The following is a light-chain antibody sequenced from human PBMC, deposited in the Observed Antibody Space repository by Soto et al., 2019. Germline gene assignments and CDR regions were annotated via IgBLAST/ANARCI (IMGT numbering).Light chain of an antibody. V-gene: IGKV3-11*01. CDR2: DAF. CDR3: QHRAHWQLT. Sequence: EIVLTQSPATLSLSPGDRATLSCRASQSVTTYLAWYQQKPGQPPRLLIYDAFYRATGIPDRFSGSGSGTDFTLTISSLEPEDFAVYYCQHRAHWQLTIGGGTKVEVK. J-gene: IGKJ4*01. CDR1: QSVTTY.